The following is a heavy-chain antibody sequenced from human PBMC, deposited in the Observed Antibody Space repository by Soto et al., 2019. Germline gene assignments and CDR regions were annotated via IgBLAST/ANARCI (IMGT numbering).Heavy chain of an antibody. CDR2: ISWNSGSI. Sequence: EVQLVESGGGLVQSGRSLRLSCAASGFTFDDYAMHWVRQAPGKGLEWVSGISWNSGSIGYADSVKGRFTISRDNAKNSLFLQMNSLRAEDTALYYCAKAPAGDYYDSSNAFDIWGQGTMVTVSS. D-gene: IGHD3-22*01. CDR1: GFTFDDYA. J-gene: IGHJ3*02. CDR3: AKAPAGDYYDSSNAFDI. V-gene: IGHV3-9*01.